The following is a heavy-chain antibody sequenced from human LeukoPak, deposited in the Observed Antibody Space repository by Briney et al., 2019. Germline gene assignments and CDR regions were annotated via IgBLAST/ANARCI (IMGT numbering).Heavy chain of an antibody. J-gene: IGHJ4*02. CDR2: INPNSGGT. V-gene: IGHV1-2*02. CDR1: GYTFTGYY. CDR3: ARGTYYCSSTSCYLSY. Sequence: ASVKVSCKASGYTFTGYYMHWVRQAPGQGLEWMGWINPNSGGTNYAQKFQGRVTMTRDTSISTAYMELSRLRSDDTAVYYCARGTYYCSSTSCYLSYWGQGTLVTVSS. D-gene: IGHD2-2*01.